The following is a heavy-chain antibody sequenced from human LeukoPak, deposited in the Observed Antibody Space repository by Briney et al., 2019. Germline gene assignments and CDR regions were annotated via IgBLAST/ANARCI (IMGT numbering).Heavy chain of an antibody. CDR1: GGSISSYY. V-gene: IGHV4-4*07. Sequence: SETLSLTCTVSGGSISSYYWSWIRQPAGKGLEWIGRIYTSGSTNYNPSLKSRVTMSVDTSKNQFSLKLSSVTAADTAVYYCARMEQQLVPPPTYYYYYMDVWGKGTTVTVSS. J-gene: IGHJ6*03. CDR2: IYTSGST. D-gene: IGHD6-13*01. CDR3: ARMEQQLVPPPTYYYYYMDV.